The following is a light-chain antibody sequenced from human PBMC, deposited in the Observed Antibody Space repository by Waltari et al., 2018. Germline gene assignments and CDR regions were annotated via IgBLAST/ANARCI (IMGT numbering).Light chain of an antibody. CDR3: QQYNSYSYT. CDR2: KAS. Sequence: DIQMTQSPYTLSASVGDRVTITCRASQSISSWLAWYQQKPWKAPKLLIYKASSLESGVPSRFSGSGSGTEFTLTISSLQPDDFATYYCQQYNSYSYTFGQGTKLEIK. CDR1: QSISSW. V-gene: IGKV1-5*03. J-gene: IGKJ2*01.